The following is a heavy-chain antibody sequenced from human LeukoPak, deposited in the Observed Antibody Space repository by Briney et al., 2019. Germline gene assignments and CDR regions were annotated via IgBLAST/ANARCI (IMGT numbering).Heavy chain of an antibody. V-gene: IGHV4-59*01. J-gene: IGHJ3*02. CDR2: LYYGGST. CDR3: ARQGSGRAFDI. CDR1: GGSISSYY. Sequence: KPSETLSLTCTVSGGSISSYYWSWIRQPPGKGLEWIGYLYYGGSTIYNPSLKSRVTISVDTSKNQFSLKLTSVTAADTAVYFCARQGSGRAFDIWGQGTMVTVSS.